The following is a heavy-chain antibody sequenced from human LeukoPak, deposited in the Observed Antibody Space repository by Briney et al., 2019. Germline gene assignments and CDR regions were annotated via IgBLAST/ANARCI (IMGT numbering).Heavy chain of an antibody. V-gene: IGHV4-59*08. J-gene: IGHJ4*02. CDR3: ARSHYRMTTITVFDY. CDR2: IHHSGST. CDR1: VGSISSYY. D-gene: IGHD5-12*01. Sequence: SETLSLTCTVCVGSISSYYWSWIRQPPGKGLEWIGYIHHSGSTNYNPSLKSRVTISVDVSKNQFSLKLSSMTAADTAVYYCARSHYRMTTITVFDYWGQGTLVTVSS.